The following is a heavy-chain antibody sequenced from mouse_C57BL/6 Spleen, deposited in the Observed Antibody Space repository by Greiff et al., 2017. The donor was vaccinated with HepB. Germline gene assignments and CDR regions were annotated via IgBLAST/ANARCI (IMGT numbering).Heavy chain of an antibody. D-gene: IGHD1-1*01. V-gene: IGHV1-64*01. CDR3: ARNRGSGAMDY. J-gene: IGHJ4*01. Sequence: VKLQQPGAELVKPGASVKLSCKASGYTFTSYWMHWVKQRPGQGLEWIGMIHPNSGSTNYNEKFKSKATLTVDKSSSTAYMQLSNLTSEDSAVYYCARNRGSGAMDYWGQGTSVTVSS. CDR1: GYTFTSYW. CDR2: IHPNSGST.